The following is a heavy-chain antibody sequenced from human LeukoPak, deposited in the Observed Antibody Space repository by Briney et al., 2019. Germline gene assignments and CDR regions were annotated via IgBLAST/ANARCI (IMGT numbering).Heavy chain of an antibody. CDR3: ARGAYGSGSYYKSLIAFDI. D-gene: IGHD3-10*01. V-gene: IGHV4-34*01. Sequence: SETLSLTCAVHGGALSGYFWGWSPQPPGKGLEYIGDINQRGSNNYHPSLKRRVTISVDASKNQFSLELSSVAAADTAVYYCARGAYGSGSYYKSLIAFDIWGQGTMVSVSS. CDR2: INQRGSN. J-gene: IGHJ3*02. CDR1: GGALSGYF.